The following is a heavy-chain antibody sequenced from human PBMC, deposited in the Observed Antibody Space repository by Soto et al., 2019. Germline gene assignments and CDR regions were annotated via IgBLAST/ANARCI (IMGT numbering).Heavy chain of an antibody. CDR1: GFTFDDYS. Sequence: QVQLVESGGGVVQPGRSLRLSCAAFGFTFDDYSMHWVRQAPGKGLEWVALISYEGSNKYYADSVKGRFTISRDNAKNTLFLEVNSLRTEDTAVYYCARTHIQSAWNEGFDIWGQGTMVTVSS. V-gene: IGHV3-30-3*01. J-gene: IGHJ3*02. CDR3: ARTHIQSAWNEGFDI. CDR2: ISYEGSNK. D-gene: IGHD1-1*01.